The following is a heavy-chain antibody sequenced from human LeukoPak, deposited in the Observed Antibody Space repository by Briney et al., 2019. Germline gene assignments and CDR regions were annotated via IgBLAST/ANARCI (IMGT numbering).Heavy chain of an antibody. CDR1: GFSFSSYW. V-gene: IGHV3-7*01. CDR2: IKQDESEK. J-gene: IGHJ3*02. Sequence: PGGSLRLSCEASGFSFSSYWMSWVRLAPGKGPEWVANIKQDESEKYSVDSVKGRFIISRDNAKNSLYLQMNSLRAGDTAVYYCARGRGEHQLLDDDGFDIWGQGTMVTVSS. CDR3: ARGRGEHQLLDDDGFDI. D-gene: IGHD2-2*01.